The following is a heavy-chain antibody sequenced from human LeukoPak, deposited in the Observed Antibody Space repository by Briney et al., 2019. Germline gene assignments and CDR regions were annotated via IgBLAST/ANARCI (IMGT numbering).Heavy chain of an antibody. CDR2: ISSSGSTI. D-gene: IGHD5-12*01. J-gene: IGHJ6*03. CDR1: GFTFSSYE. Sequence: GGSLRLSCAASGFTFSSYEINWVRQAPGKGLEWVSYISSSGSTIYYADSVKGRFTISRDNAKNSLYLQMNSLRAEDTAVYYCALLDSGTYYYYYMDVWGKGTTVTVSS. CDR3: ALLDSGTYYYYYMDV. V-gene: IGHV3-48*03.